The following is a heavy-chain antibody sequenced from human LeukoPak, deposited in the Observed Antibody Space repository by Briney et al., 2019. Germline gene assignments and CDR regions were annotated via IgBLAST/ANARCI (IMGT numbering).Heavy chain of an antibody. Sequence: SETLSLTCTVSGGSISSGSYCWSWIRQPAGKGLEWIGHIHISGNINYNPSLKSRVTMSVDTSKKQFSLKLSSVTAADTAVYYCARLTSSWYQDWYFDLWGRGTLVTVSS. CDR3: ARLTSSWYQDWYFDL. D-gene: IGHD6-13*01. CDR1: GGSISSGSYC. CDR2: IHISGNI. V-gene: IGHV4-61*09. J-gene: IGHJ2*01.